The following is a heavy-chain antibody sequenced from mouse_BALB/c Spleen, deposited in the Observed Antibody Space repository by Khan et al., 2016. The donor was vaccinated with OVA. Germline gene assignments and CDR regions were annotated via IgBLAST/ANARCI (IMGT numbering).Heavy chain of an antibody. CDR3: ARTTYRYAFAY. J-gene: IGHJ3*01. Sequence: EVQLQESGPSLVKPSQTLSLTCSVTGDSITSGYWSWIRKFPGNKLEYMGYMIYSGNTYYNPSLKSRISITRHTSKTQYYLQLNSVTTEDTATYYCARTTYRYAFAYWGQGTLVTVSA. CDR1: GDSITSGY. V-gene: IGHV3-8*02. CDR2: MIYSGNT. D-gene: IGHD2-14*01.